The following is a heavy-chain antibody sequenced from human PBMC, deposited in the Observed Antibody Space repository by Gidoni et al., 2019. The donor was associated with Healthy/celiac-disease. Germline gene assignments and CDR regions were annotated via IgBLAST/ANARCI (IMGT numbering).Heavy chain of an antibody. Sequence: EVQLVESGGGLVQPGGSLRLSCAASGFTFSSYWMSWVRQAPGKGLEWVANIKHDGSEKYYVDSVKGRFTISRDNAKNSLYLQMNSLRAEDTAVYYCARPTIFGVAMGGWFDPWGQGTLVTVSS. D-gene: IGHD3-3*01. CDR3: ARPTIFGVAMGGWFDP. CDR2: IKHDGSEK. J-gene: IGHJ5*02. CDR1: GFTFSSYW. V-gene: IGHV3-7*01.